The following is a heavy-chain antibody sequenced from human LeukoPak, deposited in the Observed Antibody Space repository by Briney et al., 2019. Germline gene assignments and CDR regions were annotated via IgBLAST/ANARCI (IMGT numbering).Heavy chain of an antibody. CDR1: GFTFSNAW. V-gene: IGHV4-59*01. CDR3: ARGNAN. Sequence: GSLRLSCAASGFTFSNAWMSWIRQPPGKGLEWIGYISYSGSTNYNPSLKSRVTISVDTSKNLFFLKLTSVTAADTALYYCARGNANWGQGTLVTVSS. J-gene: IGHJ4*02. CDR2: ISYSGST.